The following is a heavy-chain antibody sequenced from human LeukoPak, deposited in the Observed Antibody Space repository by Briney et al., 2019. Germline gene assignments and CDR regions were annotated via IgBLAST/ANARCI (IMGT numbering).Heavy chain of an antibody. D-gene: IGHD1-14*01. CDR1: GFTFSDYY. Sequence: PGGSLRLSCAASGFTFSDYYMSWIRQTPGKGLEFVANINQDGSVKNYVGSVKGRFTISRDNAKNSLYLQMNSLRADDTAIYYCARDPGSSSFDYWGQGTLVTVSS. V-gene: IGHV3-7*01. CDR3: ARDPGSSSFDY. CDR2: INQDGSVK. J-gene: IGHJ4*02.